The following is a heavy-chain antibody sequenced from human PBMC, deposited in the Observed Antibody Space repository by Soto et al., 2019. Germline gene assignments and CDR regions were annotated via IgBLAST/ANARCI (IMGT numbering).Heavy chain of an antibody. CDR1: GFISISCA. CDR3: ARWQLGYFDY. D-gene: IGHD1-26*01. J-gene: IGHJ4*02. Sequence: GGSLRLSCAASGFISISCAMHWVRQAPGKGLEWVAVIWYDGSNKYYADSVKGRFTISRDNSKNTLYLQMNSLRAEDTAVYYCARWQLGYFDYWGQGTLVTVSS. V-gene: IGHV3-33*01. CDR2: IWYDGSNK.